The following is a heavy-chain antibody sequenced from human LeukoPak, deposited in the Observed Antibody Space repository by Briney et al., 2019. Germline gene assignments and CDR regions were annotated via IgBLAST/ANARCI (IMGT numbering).Heavy chain of an antibody. CDR2: ISGSGGST. V-gene: IGHV3-23*01. D-gene: IGHD4-23*01. J-gene: IGHJ4*02. CDR3: ARVDNTVVTRGAFDY. CDR1: GFTFSSYA. Sequence: GGSLRLSCAASGFTFSSYAMSWVRQAPGKGLEWVSAISGSGGSTYYADSVKGRFTISRDNAKNSLYLQMNSLRAEDTAVYYCARVDNTVVTRGAFDYWGQGTLVTVSS.